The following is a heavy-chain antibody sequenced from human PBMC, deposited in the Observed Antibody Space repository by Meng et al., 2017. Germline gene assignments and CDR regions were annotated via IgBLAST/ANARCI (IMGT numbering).Heavy chain of an antibody. CDR1: GYTFTSYG. D-gene: IGHD3-22*01. J-gene: IGHJ3*02. CDR2: ISAYNGNT. Sequence: ASVKVSCKASGYTFTSYGTSWVRQAPGQGLEGMGWISAYNGNTNYAQKLQGRVTMTTDTSTSTAYMELRSLRSDDTAVYYCARDYNYYDSSGYYYVGAFDIWGQGTMVTVSS. V-gene: IGHV1-18*01. CDR3: ARDYNYYDSSGYYYVGAFDI.